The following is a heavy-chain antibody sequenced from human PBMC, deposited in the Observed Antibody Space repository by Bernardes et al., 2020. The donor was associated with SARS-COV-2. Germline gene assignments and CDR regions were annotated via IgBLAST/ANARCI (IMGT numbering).Heavy chain of an antibody. Sequence: GSLRLSCAASGFTFSSYWMHWVRQVPGKGLVWVSRIKTDGSSTNYADSVKRRFTISRGNARNTLLLQINIPKVEETAVYYCVRGASAGYLLDYWCQGTMVTNSS. V-gene: IGHV3-74*01. J-gene: IGHJ4*02. D-gene: IGHD5-18*01. CDR1: GFTFSSYW. CDR2: IKTDGSST. CDR3: VRGASAGYLLDY.